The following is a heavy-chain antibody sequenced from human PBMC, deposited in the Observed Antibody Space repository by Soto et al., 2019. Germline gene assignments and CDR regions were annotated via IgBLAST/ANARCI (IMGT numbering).Heavy chain of an antibody. J-gene: IGHJ4*02. V-gene: IGHV4-39*01. CDR2: IYYSGST. D-gene: IGHD2-2*01. CDR1: GGSISSSSYY. CDR3: ATSPYSSTFYLDH. Sequence: SETLSLTCTVSGGSISSSSYYWGWIRQPSGKGLEWIGSIYYSGSTYYNPSLKSRVTISVDSSKKQFSLNLVSVTAVDTAVYYCATSPYSSTFYLDHWGQGSLVTVSS.